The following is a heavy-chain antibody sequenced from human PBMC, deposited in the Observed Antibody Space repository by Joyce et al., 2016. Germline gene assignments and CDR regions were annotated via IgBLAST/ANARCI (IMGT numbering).Heavy chain of an antibody. D-gene: IGHD4-23*01. CDR1: GGSMSSISFY. CDR2: ISYSGKT. V-gene: IGHV4-39*01. J-gene: IGHJ4*02. CDR3: ARLYSGNSVDY. Sequence: QLHLQESGPGLVKPSETLSLTCTVSGGSMSSISFYGGWIRQPLGKGLEWIGSISYSGKTYYSPSLKSRVTTSIDTSKNQFSLDLTSVTAADTAVYYCARLYSGNSVDYWGQGTLVTVSS.